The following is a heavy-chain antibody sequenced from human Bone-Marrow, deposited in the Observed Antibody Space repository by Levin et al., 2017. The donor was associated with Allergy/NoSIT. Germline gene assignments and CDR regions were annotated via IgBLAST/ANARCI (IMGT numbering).Heavy chain of an antibody. CDR1: GFTFSSYG. CDR2: IWYRGSKE. CDR3: TRRGWFGELDDGFDI. Sequence: TGGSLRLSFAASGFTFSSYGLHWVRQAPGKGLEWVAGIWYRGSKEYYADSVKGRFTISRDNSKNTLNLQMSSLRGEDTAVYYCTRRGWFGELDDGFDIWGQGTMVTVS. V-gene: IGHV3-33*01. J-gene: IGHJ3*02. D-gene: IGHD3-10*01.